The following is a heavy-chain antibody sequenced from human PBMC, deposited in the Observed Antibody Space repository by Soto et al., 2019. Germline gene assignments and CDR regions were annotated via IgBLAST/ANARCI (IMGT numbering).Heavy chain of an antibody. D-gene: IGHD6-19*01. CDR2: ISGSGGST. V-gene: IGHV3-23*01. J-gene: IGHJ4*02. CDR3: AKGLYSSGWYFDY. CDR1: GLTVSSYA. Sequence: GRALRLSCAASGLTVSSYAMSWVRQAPGKGLEWVSAISGSGGSTYYADSVKGRFTISRDNSKNTLYLQMNSLRAEDTAVYYCAKGLYSSGWYFDYWGQGTLVTVSS.